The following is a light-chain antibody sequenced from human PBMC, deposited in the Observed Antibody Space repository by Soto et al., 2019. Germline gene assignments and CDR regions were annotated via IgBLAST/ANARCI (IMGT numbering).Light chain of an antibody. CDR2: EVS. Sequence: QSALTQPASVSGSPGQSITISCTGTSSDVGGYNYVSWYQQLPGKAPKLMIFEVSNRPSGVSNRFSGSKSGNTAYLTISGLQTEDEAEYYCSSYTNNSAPFVFGTGTKVTVL. CDR1: SSDVGGYNY. J-gene: IGLJ1*01. CDR3: SSYTNNSAPFV. V-gene: IGLV2-14*01.